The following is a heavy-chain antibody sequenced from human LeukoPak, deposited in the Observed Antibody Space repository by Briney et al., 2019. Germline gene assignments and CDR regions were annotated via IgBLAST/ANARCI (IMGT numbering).Heavy chain of an antibody. J-gene: IGHJ4*02. D-gene: IGHD1-26*01. V-gene: IGHV1-3*01. CDR3: AREKWELLPFDY. CDR1: GYTFTSYA. Sequence: ASVKVSCKASGYTFTSYAMHWVRQAPGQRLEWMGWINAGNGNTKYSQKFQGRVTITRDTSASTAYMELSSLRSEDTAVYYCAREKWELLPFDYWGQGTLVTVSS. CDR2: INAGNGNT.